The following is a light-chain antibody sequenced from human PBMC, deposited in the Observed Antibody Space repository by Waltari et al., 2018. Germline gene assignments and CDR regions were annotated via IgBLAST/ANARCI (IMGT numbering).Light chain of an antibody. V-gene: IGKV3-20*01. CDR1: QTVSNIA. Sequence: EMELTQSSATLSLSPADRATLSCRASQTVSNIALSWYQQKPVQAPRVLIYSTYNRATGIPDRFSGSGSGTDFTLTIHSLAPEDFAMYYCQQYDGIVVTFGGGTKVEI. CDR2: STY. CDR3: QQYDGIVVT. J-gene: IGKJ4*01.